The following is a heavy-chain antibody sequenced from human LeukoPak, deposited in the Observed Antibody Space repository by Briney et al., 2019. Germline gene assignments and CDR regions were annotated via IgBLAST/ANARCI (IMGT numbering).Heavy chain of an antibody. D-gene: IGHD5-24*01. V-gene: IGHV3-30*03. J-gene: IGHJ6*02. CDR1: GFTFSRHA. CDR3: ARSQLPSNYYYGMDV. CDR2: ISNDGSRK. Sequence: PWGSLRLSCAPSGFTFSRHAMHWVRQAPGKGLEWVAIISNDGSRKYYAHSVEGRFTISRDNSKNTLYLQMDSLRAEDTAVYYCARSQLPSNYYYGMDVWGQGTTVTVSS.